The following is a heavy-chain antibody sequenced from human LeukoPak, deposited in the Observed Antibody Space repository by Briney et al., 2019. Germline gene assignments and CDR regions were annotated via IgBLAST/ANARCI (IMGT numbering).Heavy chain of an antibody. J-gene: IGHJ4*02. CDR1: EFTFSGNA. CDR2: ITGSGGST. V-gene: IGHV3-23*01. CDR3: VSPVRDY. Sequence: QPGGPLSSSCAAPEFTFSGNALTWVRKAPGEGLEWVSTITGSGGSTYYADSVKGRFTISRDNSKNTLYLQMNSLRAEDTAVYYCVSPVRDYWGQGTLVTVSS.